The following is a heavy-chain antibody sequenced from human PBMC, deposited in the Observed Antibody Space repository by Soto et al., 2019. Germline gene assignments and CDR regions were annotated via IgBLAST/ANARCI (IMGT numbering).Heavy chain of an antibody. Sequence: QVQLVESGGGVVQPGRPLRLSCAASGFTFSSYAMHWVRQAPGKGLEWVAVISYDGSNKYYADSVKGRFTISRDNSKNTLYLQMNSLRAEDTAVYYCARDVAFDIWGQGTMVTVSS. CDR3: ARDVAFDI. CDR1: GFTFSSYA. CDR2: ISYDGSNK. J-gene: IGHJ3*02. V-gene: IGHV3-30-3*01.